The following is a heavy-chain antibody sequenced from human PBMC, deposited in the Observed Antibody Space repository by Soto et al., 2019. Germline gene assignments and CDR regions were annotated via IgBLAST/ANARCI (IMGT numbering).Heavy chain of an antibody. Sequence: QVQLQESGPGLVKPSQTLSLTCTVSGGSISSGGYYWSRIRQHAGMGLEWIGYIYYSGSTYYNPSLKSRVTISVDTSKNQFSLKLSSVTAADTAVYYCARVGRRSPGMDVWGQGTTVTVSS. V-gene: IGHV4-31*03. CDR1: GGSISSGGYY. J-gene: IGHJ6*02. CDR3: ARVGRRSPGMDV. CDR2: IYYSGST.